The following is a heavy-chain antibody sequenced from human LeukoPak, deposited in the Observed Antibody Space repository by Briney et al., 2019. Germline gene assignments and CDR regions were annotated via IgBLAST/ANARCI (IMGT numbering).Heavy chain of an antibody. Sequence: GGSLRLSCAASGFTFTTYEMNWVRQAPGKGLEWVSFISSSGITIYYADSVKGRFTISRDNAKNSLYLQMNSLRAEDTAVYYCARGPYSSNWYVDYWGQGTLVTVAS. CDR1: GFTFTTYE. CDR2: ISSSGITI. V-gene: IGHV3-48*03. J-gene: IGHJ4*02. CDR3: ARGPYSSNWYVDY. D-gene: IGHD6-13*01.